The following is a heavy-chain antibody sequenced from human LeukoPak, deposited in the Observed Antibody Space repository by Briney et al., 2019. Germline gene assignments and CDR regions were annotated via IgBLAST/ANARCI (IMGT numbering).Heavy chain of an antibody. Sequence: GASVKVSCKASGGTFSSYAISWVRQAPGQGLEWMGGIIPILGTANYAQKFQGRVTITADESTSTAYMELSSLRSEDTAVYYCARDLGVAGVDYWGQGTLVTVSS. CDR3: ARDLGVAGVDY. V-gene: IGHV1-69*13. J-gene: IGHJ4*02. CDR2: IIPILGTA. CDR1: GGTFSSYA. D-gene: IGHD3-10*01.